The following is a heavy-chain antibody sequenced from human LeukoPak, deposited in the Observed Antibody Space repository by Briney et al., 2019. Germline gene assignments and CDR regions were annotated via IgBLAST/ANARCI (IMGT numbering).Heavy chain of an antibody. V-gene: IGHV3-23*01. CDR2: ISRSGGYT. CDR1: GFTFSSYA. J-gene: IGHJ3*02. D-gene: IGHD3-9*01. CDR3: TKDQSYDILADDAFDI. Sequence: GGSLRLSCAASGFTFSSYAMSWVRQAPGKGLEWVSTISRSGGYTYYADSVKGRFTISTDNSKNTLYLQMSSLRADDTAVYYCTKDQSYDILADDAFDIWGQGTMVTVSS.